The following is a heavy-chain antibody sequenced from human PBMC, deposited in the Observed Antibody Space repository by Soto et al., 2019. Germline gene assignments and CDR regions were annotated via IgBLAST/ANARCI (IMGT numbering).Heavy chain of an antibody. CDR1: GGSISSSGYS. CDR3: ARGRDCTHRLCLFDY. CDR2: IYHSGST. J-gene: IGHJ4*02. V-gene: IGHV4-30-2*01. Sequence: SETLSLTCAVSGGSISSSGYSWSWIRQPPGKGLEWIGSIYHSGSTYYNPSLKSRVTISVDRSKNQFSLKLSSVTAADTAVYYCARGRDCTHRLCLFDYWGQGTLV. D-gene: IGHD2-8*01.